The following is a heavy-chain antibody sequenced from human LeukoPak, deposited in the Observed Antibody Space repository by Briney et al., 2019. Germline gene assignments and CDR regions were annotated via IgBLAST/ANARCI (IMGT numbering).Heavy chain of an antibody. D-gene: IGHD6-6*01. V-gene: IGHV3-23*01. CDR2: ITGNGGDT. CDR3: AKGSSSSRPYFFDY. CDR1: GFTFSSYA. Sequence: GGSLRLSCAASGFTFSSYAMSWVRQTPGKGLEWVSAITGNGGDTYSADSVKGRLTISRDNSKNTLYLQMDSLRAEDAAVYYWAKGSSSSRPYFFDYWGQGNLVTVSS. J-gene: IGHJ4*02.